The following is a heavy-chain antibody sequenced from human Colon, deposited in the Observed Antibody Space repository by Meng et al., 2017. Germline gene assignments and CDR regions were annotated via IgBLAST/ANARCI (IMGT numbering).Heavy chain of an antibody. J-gene: IGHJ2*01. CDR1: GGDINNYY. D-gene: IGHD3-10*01. CDR2: VYSSGSA. CDR3: ARGVETMIRGVKWYFDL. V-gene: IGHV4-4*07. Sequence: QVSRKESGPGVVKPSETLSLTCTVSGGDINNYYWSWIRQSPGKGLEWLGCVYSSGSAYYSPSLKSRLNMSVDRTKNQLSLKVTSVTAADTAVYYCARGVETMIRGVKWYFDLWGRGALVTVSS.